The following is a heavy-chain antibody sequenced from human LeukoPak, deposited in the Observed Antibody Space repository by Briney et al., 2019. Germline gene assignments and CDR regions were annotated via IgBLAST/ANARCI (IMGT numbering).Heavy chain of an antibody. CDR3: ARATGYYYDSSGSTTDDY. CDR1: GFTFSSYA. J-gene: IGHJ4*02. CDR2: ISGGGGST. D-gene: IGHD3-22*01. Sequence: GGSLRLSCAASGFTFSSYAMHWVRQAPGKGLEWVSGISGGGGSTFYADSVKGRFTISRDNSKNTLFLQMNSLRAEDTATYYCARATGYYYDSSGSTTDDYWGQGTRVTVSS. V-gene: IGHV3-23*01.